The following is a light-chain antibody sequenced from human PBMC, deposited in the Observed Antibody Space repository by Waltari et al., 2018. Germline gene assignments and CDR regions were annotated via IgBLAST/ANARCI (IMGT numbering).Light chain of an antibody. V-gene: IGLV1-47*01. CDR1: SSNIGSNY. J-gene: IGLJ1*01. Sequence: QSVLTQPPSASGTPGQRVTITCSGSSSNIGSNYVYWYQQLPGTAPKLLISRNNQRPSGVPDRFSGSKSGTSASLAISGLRSEDEADYYCAAWDDSLSGNYVFGTGTKVTVL. CDR2: RNN. CDR3: AAWDDSLSGNYV.